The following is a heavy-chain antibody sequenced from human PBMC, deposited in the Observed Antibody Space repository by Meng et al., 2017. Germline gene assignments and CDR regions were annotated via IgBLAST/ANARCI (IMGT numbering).Heavy chain of an antibody. CDR3: ATGAAAAYH. J-gene: IGHJ5*02. CDR1: GLRFTDAW. V-gene: IGHV3-15*04. CDR2: IERKSDGGTI. D-gene: IGHD6-13*01. Sequence: EVLLVGSGVGLVQPGGALRLSCVASGLRFTDAWMSWVRQALGKGLEWVGRIERKSDGGTIYYAAPVKGRFTISRDDSKNTLYLQMDSLINEDTAVYFCATGAAAAYHWGQGTLVTVSS.